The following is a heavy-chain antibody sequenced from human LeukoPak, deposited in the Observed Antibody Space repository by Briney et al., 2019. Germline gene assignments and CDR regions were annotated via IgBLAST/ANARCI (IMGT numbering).Heavy chain of an antibody. J-gene: IGHJ4*02. D-gene: IGHD6-13*01. CDR1: GFTFSSYG. Sequence: GGSLRLSCAASGFTFSSYGMHWVRQAPGKGLEWVAVISYDGSTKYYTDSVKGRFTISRDNSKSTLYLQMNSLRAEDTAVYYCARRTQPYYFDYWGQGTLVTVSS. CDR2: ISYDGSTK. V-gene: IGHV3-30*03. CDR3: ARRTQPYYFDY.